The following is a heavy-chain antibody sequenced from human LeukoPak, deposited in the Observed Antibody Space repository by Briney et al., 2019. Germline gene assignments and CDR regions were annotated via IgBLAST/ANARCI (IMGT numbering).Heavy chain of an antibody. D-gene: IGHD4-23*01. J-gene: IGHJ4*02. CDR2: INPSGDST. CDR3: ARAPGYGGNSDY. V-gene: IGHV1-46*01. CDR1: GYTFTRYY. Sequence: GASVTVSCKASGYTFTRYYIHWVRQAPGQGLEWMGTINPSGDSTSYAQKFQGRVTMTRDTSTCTVYMELSSLTSEDTAVYYCARAPGYGGNSDYWGQGTLVTVSS.